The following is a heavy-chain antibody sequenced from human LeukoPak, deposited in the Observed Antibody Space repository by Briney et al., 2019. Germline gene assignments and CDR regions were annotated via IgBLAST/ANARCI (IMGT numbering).Heavy chain of an antibody. Sequence: GASVKVSCKASGYTFTGYYMHWERQAPGQGLEWMGWINPNSGGTNYAQKFQGRVTMARDTSISTAYMELSRLRSDDTAVYYCARGGSGSYYYYFDYWGQGTLVTVSS. D-gene: IGHD1-26*01. CDR1: GYTFTGYY. CDR3: ARGGSGSYYYYFDY. V-gene: IGHV1-2*02. CDR2: INPNSGGT. J-gene: IGHJ4*02.